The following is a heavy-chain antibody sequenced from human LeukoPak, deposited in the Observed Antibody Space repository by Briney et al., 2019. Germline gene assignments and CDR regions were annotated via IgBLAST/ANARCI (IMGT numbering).Heavy chain of an antibody. CDR1: GFTVSSNY. CDR3: VRGGESTWS. V-gene: IGHV3-74*01. D-gene: IGHD2-15*01. CDR2: INNDGSGT. Sequence: GGSLRLSCAASGFTVSSNYMNWVRQAPGKGPVWVSRINNDGSGTTYADSVKGRFTISRDDAKNTLYLQMNSLRAEDTAVYYCVRGGESTWSWGQGTLVTVSS. J-gene: IGHJ5*02.